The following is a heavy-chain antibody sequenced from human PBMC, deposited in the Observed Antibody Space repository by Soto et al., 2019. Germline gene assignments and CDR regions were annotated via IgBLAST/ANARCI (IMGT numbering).Heavy chain of an antibody. D-gene: IGHD3-22*01. Sequence: GESLKISCKGSGYSFTSYWIGWVRQMPGKGLEWMGIIYPGDSDTRYSPSFQGQVTISADKSISTAYLQWSSLKASDTAMYYCARFDYYDSSGYYWLSSSYFDYWGQGTLVTVSS. CDR3: ARFDYYDSSGYYWLSSSYFDY. V-gene: IGHV5-51*01. J-gene: IGHJ4*02. CDR2: IYPGDSDT. CDR1: GYSFTSYW.